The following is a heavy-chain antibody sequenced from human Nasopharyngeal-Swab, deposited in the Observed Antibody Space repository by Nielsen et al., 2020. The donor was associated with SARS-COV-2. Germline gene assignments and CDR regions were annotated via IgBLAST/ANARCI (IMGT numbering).Heavy chain of an antibody. CDR2: IKQDGSEK. Sequence: ESLKISCAASGFTFSSYWMSWVRQAQGKGLEWVANIKQDGSEKYYVDSVKGRFTISRDNAKNSLYLQMNSLRAEDTAVYYCAREAHYYDSSGYYLREFDYWGQGTLVTVSS. J-gene: IGHJ4*02. CDR3: AREAHYYDSSGYYLREFDY. D-gene: IGHD3-22*01. CDR1: GFTFSSYW. V-gene: IGHV3-7*01.